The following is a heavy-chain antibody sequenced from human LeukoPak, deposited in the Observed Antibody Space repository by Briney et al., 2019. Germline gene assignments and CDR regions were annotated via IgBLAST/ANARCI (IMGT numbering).Heavy chain of an antibody. CDR2: IYTSGTT. CDR3: ARANYDGSDY. Sequence: KPSETLSLTCTVSGGSISIYYWSWIRQPAGKGREWIGRIYTSGTTNYNPPLNSRVTMTVDTSNNHSSLKMRSVTAADTAVYYCARANYDGSDYWGQGTLVTVSS. J-gene: IGHJ4*02. D-gene: IGHD3-22*01. V-gene: IGHV4-4*07. CDR1: GGSISIYY.